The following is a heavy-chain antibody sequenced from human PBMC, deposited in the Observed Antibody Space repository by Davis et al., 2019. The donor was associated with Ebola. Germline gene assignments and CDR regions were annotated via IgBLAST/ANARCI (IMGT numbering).Heavy chain of an antibody. Sequence: MPSETLSLTCAVYGGSFSGYYWSWIRQPPGKGLEWIGEINHSGSTNYNPSLKSRVTISVDKSKNQFSLKLNSVTAADTAVYYCARGWRYYDSSGYYYGFDYWGQETLVTVSS. CDR2: INHSGST. V-gene: IGHV4-34*01. D-gene: IGHD3-22*01. J-gene: IGHJ4*02. CDR1: GGSFSGYY. CDR3: ARGWRYYDSSGYYYGFDY.